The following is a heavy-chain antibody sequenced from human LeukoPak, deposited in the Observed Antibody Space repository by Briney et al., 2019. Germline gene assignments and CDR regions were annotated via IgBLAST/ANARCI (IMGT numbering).Heavy chain of an antibody. CDR3: ARGQVAARLAH. J-gene: IGHJ4*01. D-gene: IGHD6-6*01. CDR1: DGSFSGYY. CDR2: IDHSGNT. Sequence: SETLSLTCAVYDGSFSGYYCSWLRQVPGKGLEWIGEIDHSGNTNYNPSLKSRVTISVDTSKNQFSLKLNSVTAADTAVYYCARGQVAARLAHWGHGTLVTVSS. V-gene: IGHV4-34*01.